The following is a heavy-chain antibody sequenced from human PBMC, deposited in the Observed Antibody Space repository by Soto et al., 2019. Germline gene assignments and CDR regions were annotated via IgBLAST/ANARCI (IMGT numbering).Heavy chain of an antibody. V-gene: IGHV4-39*01. CDR2: IYYSGST. CDR3: ARYPSYRPHFDY. CDR1: GFNIRSSSYY. J-gene: IGHJ4*02. Sequence: PSETQSLTSTFSGFNIRSSSYYWGWIRQPPGKGLEWIGSIYYSGSTYYNPSLKSRVTISVDTSKNQFSLKLSSVTAADTAVYYCARYPSYRPHFDYWGQGTLVTVS. D-gene: IGHD3-16*02.